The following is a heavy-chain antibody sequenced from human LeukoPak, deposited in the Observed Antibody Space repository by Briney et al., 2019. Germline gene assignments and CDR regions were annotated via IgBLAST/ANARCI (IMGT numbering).Heavy chain of an antibody. V-gene: IGHV3-30*04. Sequence: GGSLKLSCAATVFTCSRDVMHRVRQAPVKGLEGVEVRSYDGRSKYYADSVKGRFTISRDNCKNTLYLQMNSLRAEDTAVFFFSSRRRHTIFSLPGYWGQGTLVTVSS. D-gene: IGHD3-9*01. CDR3: SSRRRHTIFSLPGY. J-gene: IGHJ4*02. CDR1: VFTCSRDV. CDR2: RSYDGRSK.